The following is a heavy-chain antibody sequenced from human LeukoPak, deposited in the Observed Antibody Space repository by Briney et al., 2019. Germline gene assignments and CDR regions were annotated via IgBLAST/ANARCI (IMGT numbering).Heavy chain of an antibody. CDR2: ISAYNGNT. Sequence: ASVKVSCKASGYTFTSYGISWVRQAPGQGLEWMGWISAYNGNTNYAQKLQGRVTMTTDTSTSTAYMELSSLRSEDTAVYYCARSPVEMATISSSELDYWGQGTLVTVSS. J-gene: IGHJ4*02. CDR1: GYTFTSYG. D-gene: IGHD5-24*01. CDR3: ARSPVEMATISSSELDY. V-gene: IGHV1-18*01.